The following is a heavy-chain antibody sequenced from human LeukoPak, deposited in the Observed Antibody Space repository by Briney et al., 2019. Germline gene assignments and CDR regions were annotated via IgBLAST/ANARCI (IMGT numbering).Heavy chain of an antibody. CDR3: ARGRAGNYYDSSGYY. Sequence: ASVKVSCKASGYTFTGYYMHWVRQAPGQGLEWMGWINPNSGGTNYAQKFQGRVTMTRDTSISTAYMELSRLRSDDTAVYYCARGRAGNYYDSSGYYWGQGTLVTVSS. J-gene: IGHJ4*02. V-gene: IGHV1-2*02. CDR1: GYTFTGYY. D-gene: IGHD3-22*01. CDR2: INPNSGGT.